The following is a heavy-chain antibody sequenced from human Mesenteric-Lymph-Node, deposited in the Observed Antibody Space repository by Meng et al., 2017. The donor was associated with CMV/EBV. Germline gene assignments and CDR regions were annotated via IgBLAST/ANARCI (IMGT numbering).Heavy chain of an antibody. CDR2: ISGSGGST. J-gene: IGHJ3*02. D-gene: IGHD2-15*01. Sequence: GGSLRLSCAASGFTFSSYAMSWVRQAPGKGLEWVSAISGSGGSTYYADSVKGRFTISRDNSKNTLYLQMNSLRAEDTAVYYCASRLIRILDAFDIWGQGTMVTVSS. CDR3: ASRLIRILDAFDI. V-gene: IGHV3-23*01. CDR1: GFTFSSYA.